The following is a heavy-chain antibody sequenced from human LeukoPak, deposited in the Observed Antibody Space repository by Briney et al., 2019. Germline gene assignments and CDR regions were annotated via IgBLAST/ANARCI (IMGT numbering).Heavy chain of an antibody. CDR3: ARGGTISTGYASSWYDS. V-gene: IGHV1-69*05. D-gene: IGHD6-13*01. J-gene: IGHJ5*01. CDR1: GGTFSSYA. CDR2: IIPIFGTA. Sequence: SVKVSCKASGGTFSSYAISWVRQAPGQGLEWMGGIIPIFGTANYAQKFQGRVTITTDESTSTAYMELSSLRSEDTAVYYCARGGTISTGYASSWYDSWGQGTLVTVPS.